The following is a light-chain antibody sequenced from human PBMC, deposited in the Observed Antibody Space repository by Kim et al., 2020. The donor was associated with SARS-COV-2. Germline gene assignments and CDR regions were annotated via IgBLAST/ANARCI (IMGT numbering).Light chain of an antibody. CDR3: QAWDSSTYV. Sequence: SYELTQPPSVSVSPGQTASITCSGDKLGDKYACLYQQKPGQSPVLVIYQDSKRPSGIPERFSGSNSGNTATLTISGTQAMDEADYYCQAWDSSTYVFGTGTKVTFL. CDR2: QDS. CDR1: KLGDKY. V-gene: IGLV3-1*01. J-gene: IGLJ1*01.